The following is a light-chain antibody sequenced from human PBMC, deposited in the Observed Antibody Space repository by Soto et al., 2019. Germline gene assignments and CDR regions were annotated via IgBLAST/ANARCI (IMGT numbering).Light chain of an antibody. CDR2: AAS. J-gene: IGKJ1*01. CDR1: QSISNH. CDR3: QQSYSSPPT. Sequence: DVQMTHSLSSVSASVEDRVIITCRASQSISNHLNWYQQKPGKAPKLLIFAASSLQSGVPSRFSGSRSGPDFTLTISSLQPEDFATYYCQQSYSSPPTFGQGTKVDIK. V-gene: IGKV1-39*01.